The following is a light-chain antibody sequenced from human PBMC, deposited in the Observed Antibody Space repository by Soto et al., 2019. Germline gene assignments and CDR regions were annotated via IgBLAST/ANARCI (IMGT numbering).Light chain of an antibody. CDR2: GAS. CDR1: QSVSSN. V-gene: IGKV3-15*01. Sequence: EIVMTQSPATLSVSPGDRATPSCRASQSVSSNLAWYQQKPGQAPRLLIYGASTRATGIPARFSGSGSGTEFTLTISSLQSEDFAVYYCQQYNNWPLWTFGQGTKVDIK. CDR3: QQYNNWPLWT. J-gene: IGKJ1*01.